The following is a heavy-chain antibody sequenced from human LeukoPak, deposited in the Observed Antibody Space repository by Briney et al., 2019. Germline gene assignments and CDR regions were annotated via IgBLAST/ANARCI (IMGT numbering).Heavy chain of an antibody. J-gene: IGHJ6*02. CDR1: GYTFTGYY. D-gene: IGHD2-15*01. V-gene: IGHV1-2*02. CDR2: INPNSGGT. Sequence: ASVKVSCKASGYTFTGYYMHWVRQAPGQGLEWMGWINPNSGGTNFAQKFQGRVTMTRDTSISTAYMELSRLRSDDTAVYYCAGDLTEWATPLYGMDVWGQGTTVTVSS. CDR3: AGDLTEWATPLYGMDV.